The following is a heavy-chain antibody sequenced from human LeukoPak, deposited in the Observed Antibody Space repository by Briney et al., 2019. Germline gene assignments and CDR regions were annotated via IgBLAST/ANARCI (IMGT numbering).Heavy chain of an antibody. V-gene: IGHV4-34*01. CDR2: INHSGST. D-gene: IGHD6-13*01. J-gene: IGHJ4*02. CDR1: GGSFSGYY. CDR3: AIFPVGIAAAGTLY. Sequence: SETLSLTCAVYGGSFSGYYWSWVRQPPEKGLEWIGEINHSGSTNYNPSLKSRVTISVDTSQNQFSLKLSSVTAADTAVYYCAIFPVGIAAAGTLYWGQGTLVTVSS.